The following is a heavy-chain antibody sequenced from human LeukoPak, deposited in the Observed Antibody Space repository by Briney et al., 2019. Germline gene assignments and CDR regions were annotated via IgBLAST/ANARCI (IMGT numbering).Heavy chain of an antibody. V-gene: IGHV4-59*08. D-gene: IGHD6-13*01. CDR2: IYYSGST. J-gene: IGHJ6*02. CDR3: AGRESSSWPPYYYYYYGMDV. CDR1: GGSISSYY. Sequence: SETLSLTCTVSGGSISSYYWSWIRQPPGKGLEWIGYIYYSGSTNYNPSLKSRVTISVDTSKNQFSLKLSSVTAADTAVYYCAGRESSSWPPYYYYYYGMDVWGQGTTVTVSS.